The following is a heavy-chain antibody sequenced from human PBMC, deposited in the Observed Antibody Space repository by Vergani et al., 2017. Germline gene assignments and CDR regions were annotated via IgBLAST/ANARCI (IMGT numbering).Heavy chain of an antibody. V-gene: IGHV4-39*01. CDR3: ARHLAVIAVAGSVFDY. D-gene: IGHD6-19*01. CDR2: IYYSGST. Sequence: QVQLQESGPGLVKPSETLSLTCAVSGGSISSSSYYWGWIRQPPGKGLEWIGSIYYSGSTYYNPSLKSRVTISVDTSKNQFSLKLSSVTAADTAVYYCARHLAVIAVAGSVFDYWGQGTLVTVSS. CDR1: GGSISSSSYY. J-gene: IGHJ4*02.